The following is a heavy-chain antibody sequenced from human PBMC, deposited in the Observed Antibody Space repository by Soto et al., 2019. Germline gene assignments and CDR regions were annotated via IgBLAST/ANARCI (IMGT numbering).Heavy chain of an antibody. V-gene: IGHV3-74*01. J-gene: IGHJ6*02. CDR3: ARGLHYGLDV. CDR1: GFTFSSYS. CDR2: FHYDGSTR. Sequence: PGGSLRLSCAASGFTFSSYSMHWVRQAPGKGLVWVSRFHYDGSTRTYADSVQGRFTISRDNAKSTLYLQMNSLRAEDTAVYYCARGLHYGLDVWGQGTTVTVS.